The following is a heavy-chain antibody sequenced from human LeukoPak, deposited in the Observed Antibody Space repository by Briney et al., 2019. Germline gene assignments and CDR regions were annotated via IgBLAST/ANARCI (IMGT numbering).Heavy chain of an antibody. Sequence: ASVKVSCKASGYTFTGYYMHWVRQAPGQGLEWMGWINPNSGGTNYAQKFQGRATMTRDTSISTAYMELSRLRSDDTAVYYCARAGTKRELLRFDYWGQGTLVTVSS. CDR1: GYTFTGYY. V-gene: IGHV1-2*02. D-gene: IGHD1-26*01. J-gene: IGHJ4*02. CDR2: INPNSGGT. CDR3: ARAGTKRELLRFDY.